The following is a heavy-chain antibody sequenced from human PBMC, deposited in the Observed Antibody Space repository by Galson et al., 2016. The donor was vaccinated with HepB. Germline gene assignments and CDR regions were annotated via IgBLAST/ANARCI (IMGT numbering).Heavy chain of an antibody. V-gene: IGHV3-48*02. CDR1: GFSFSSHS. CDR2: VSGSSSSI. D-gene: IGHD3-3*01. CDR3: AREGAGYYGTSAFDM. J-gene: IGHJ3*02. Sequence: SLRLSCAASGFSFSSHSMNWVRQAPGKGLEWVAYVSGSSSSIYYKDSVKGRFTISRDNAKKSVFLQMNSLRDEDTAVYYCAREGAGYYGTSAFDMWGPGTRVIVSA.